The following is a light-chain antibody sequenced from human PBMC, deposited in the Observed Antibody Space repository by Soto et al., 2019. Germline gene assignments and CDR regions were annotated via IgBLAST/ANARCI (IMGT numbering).Light chain of an antibody. CDR3: QQRSNWPPWT. CDR1: QSVSSY. J-gene: IGKJ1*01. Sequence: EIVLTQSPATLYLSPGERATLSCRASQSVSSYLAWYQQQPGQAPRLLIYDASNRATGIPARFSGSGSGTDFTLTISSLEPEDFAVYYCQQRSNWPPWTFGQGTKVEIK. V-gene: IGKV3-11*01. CDR2: DAS.